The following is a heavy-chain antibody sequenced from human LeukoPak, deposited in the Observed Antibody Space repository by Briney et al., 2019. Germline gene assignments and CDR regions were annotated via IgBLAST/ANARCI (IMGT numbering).Heavy chain of an antibody. Sequence: GSVKVSCKASGYSSTDYYIYWVRQAPGQGLEWMGWIKPNSGDTNYVQKFEGRVTMTRDTSISTAYMELSSLRSDDTAVYYCATKKYSGSFYAFWGQGTLVPVST. D-gene: IGHD1-26*01. CDR2: IKPNSGDT. J-gene: IGHJ4*02. CDR3: ATKKYSGSFYAF. CDR1: GYSSTDYY. V-gene: IGHV1-2*02.